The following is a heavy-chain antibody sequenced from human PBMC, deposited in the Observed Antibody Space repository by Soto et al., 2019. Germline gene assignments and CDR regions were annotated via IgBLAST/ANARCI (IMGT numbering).Heavy chain of an antibody. CDR2: IYSGGST. V-gene: IGHV3-66*01. Sequence: GGSLRLSCAASGFTVIINYMSWVRQAPGKGLEWVSVIYSGGSTYYADSVKGRFTISRDNSKNTLYLQMNSLRAEDTAVYYCARVWDIVLVPADYGMDVWGQGTTVTVSS. CDR1: GFTVIINY. CDR3: ARVWDIVLVPADYGMDV. J-gene: IGHJ6*02. D-gene: IGHD2-2*01.